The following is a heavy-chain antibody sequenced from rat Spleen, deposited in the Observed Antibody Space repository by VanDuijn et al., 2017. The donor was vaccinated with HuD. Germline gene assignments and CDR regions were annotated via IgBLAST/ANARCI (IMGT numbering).Heavy chain of an antibody. D-gene: IGHD1-9*01. V-gene: IGHV5-19*01. CDR3: ARRHYGYTDYFDY. Sequence: EVQLVESGGGLVQPGRSLKLSCAASGFSFSNYGMHWIRQAPTKGLEWVASISPSGGSIYYRDSVKGRFTISRDNEKSTLSLQMDSLRSEDTATYYCARRHYGYTDYFDYWGQGVMVTVSS. CDR1: GFSFSNYG. CDR2: ISPSGGSI. J-gene: IGHJ2*01.